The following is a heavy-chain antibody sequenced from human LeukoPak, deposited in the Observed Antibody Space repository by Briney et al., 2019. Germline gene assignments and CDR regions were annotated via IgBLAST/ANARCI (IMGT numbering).Heavy chain of an antibody. J-gene: IGHJ4*02. CDR3: ATSTAMVRPFDY. D-gene: IGHD5-18*01. Sequence: GGSLRLSCAASGFTFSSYSMNWVRQAPGKGLEWVSSISSSSGYIYYADSRKGRFTISRDNAKNSLYLQMNSLRAEDTAVYYCATSTAMVRPFDYWGQGTLVTVSS. V-gene: IGHV3-21*01. CDR2: ISSSSGYI. CDR1: GFTFSSYS.